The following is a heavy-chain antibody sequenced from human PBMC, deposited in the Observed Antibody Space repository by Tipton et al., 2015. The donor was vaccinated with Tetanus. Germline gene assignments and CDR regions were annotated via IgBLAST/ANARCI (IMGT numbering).Heavy chain of an antibody. V-gene: IGHV3-23*01. Sequence: SLRLSCAASGFTFDDSAMSWVRQAPGKGLEWVSAISASGGSTYYSDPVKGRFTVSRDNFENTLYLEMHSLRVDDTAIYYCAKDFSDRSNWYMLPVSWGQGTLVTVSS. J-gene: IGHJ5*01. D-gene: IGHD6-13*01. CDR1: GFTFDDSA. CDR3: AKDFSDRSNWYMLPVS. CDR2: ISASGGST.